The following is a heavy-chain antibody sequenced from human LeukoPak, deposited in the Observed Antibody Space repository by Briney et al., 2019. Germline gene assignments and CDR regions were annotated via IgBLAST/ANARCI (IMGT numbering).Heavy chain of an antibody. V-gene: IGHV3-30*02. CDR3: ATYYGSGSYYSESYYFDY. CDR2: IRYDGSNK. D-gene: IGHD3-10*01. J-gene: IGHJ4*02. CDR1: GFTFSSYG. Sequence: PGGSLRLSCAASGFTFSSYGMHWVRQAPGKGLEWVAFIRYDGSNKYYADSVKGRFTISRDNSKNTLYLQMNSLRAEDTAVYFCATYYGSGSYYSESYYFDYWGQGTLVTVSS.